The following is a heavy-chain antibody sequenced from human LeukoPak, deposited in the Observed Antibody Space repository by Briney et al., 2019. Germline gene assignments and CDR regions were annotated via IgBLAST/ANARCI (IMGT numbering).Heavy chain of an antibody. CDR1: GYSISSGYY. V-gene: IGHV4-38-2*01. Sequence: SETLSLTCAVSGYSISSGYYWGWIRQPPGKGLEWIGSICHSGSTYYNPSLKSRVTISVDTSKNQFSLKLSSVTAADTAVYYCARLGGYCSSTSCQNWFDPWGQGTLVTVPS. J-gene: IGHJ5*02. D-gene: IGHD2-2*01. CDR3: ARLGGYCSSTSCQNWFDP. CDR2: ICHSGST.